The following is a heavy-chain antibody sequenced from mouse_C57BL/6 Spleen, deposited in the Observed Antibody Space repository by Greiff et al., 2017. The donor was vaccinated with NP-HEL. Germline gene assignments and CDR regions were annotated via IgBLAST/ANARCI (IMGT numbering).Heavy chain of an antibody. CDR1: GFSLTSYA. CDR2: IWTGGGT. D-gene: IGHD4-1*01. Sequence: VKLMESGPGLVAPSQSLSITCTVSGFSLTSYAISWVRQPPGKGLEWLGVIWTGGGTNYNSALKSRLSISKDNSKSQVFLKMNSLQTDDTARYYCARSGGTGTYYYAMDYWGQGTSVTVSS. V-gene: IGHV2-9-1*01. J-gene: IGHJ4*01. CDR3: ARSGGTGTYYYAMDY.